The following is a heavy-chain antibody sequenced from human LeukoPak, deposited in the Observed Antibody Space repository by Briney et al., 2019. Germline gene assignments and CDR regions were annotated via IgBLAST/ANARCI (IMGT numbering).Heavy chain of an antibody. CDR2: IHYDRSDK. CDR3: ARDQAGSGHYADY. Sequence: GGSLRLSCAASGFTFSSYGMHWVRQAPGKGLEWVAFIHYDRSDKYYADFVKGRFTISRDYSKNTLYLHMNSLRAEDTAVYYCARDQAGSGHYADYWGQGTLVTVSS. D-gene: IGHD3-10*01. J-gene: IGHJ4*02. V-gene: IGHV3-30*02. CDR1: GFTFSSYG.